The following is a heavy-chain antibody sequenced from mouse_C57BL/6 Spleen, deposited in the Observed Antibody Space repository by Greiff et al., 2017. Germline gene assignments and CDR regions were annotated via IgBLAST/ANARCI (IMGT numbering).Heavy chain of an antibody. V-gene: IGHV1-82*01. J-gene: IGHJ1*03. CDR2: IYPGDGAA. Sequence: QVQLQQSGPELVKPGASVTISCTASGYAFSSSWMHWVKQRPGKGLEWLGRIYPGDGAANYNGKFKGKATLTADKASSTDYMQRSGLTSEDCAVYFCARGGRGLCWYFDVWGTGTTVTVSS. CDR1: GYAFSSSW. CDR3: ARGGRGLCWYFDV. D-gene: IGHD3-1*01.